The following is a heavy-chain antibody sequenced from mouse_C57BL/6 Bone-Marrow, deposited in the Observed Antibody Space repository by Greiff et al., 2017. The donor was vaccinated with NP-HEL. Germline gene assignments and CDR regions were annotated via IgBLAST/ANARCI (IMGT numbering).Heavy chain of an antibody. D-gene: IGHD1-1*01. J-gene: IGHJ3*01. V-gene: IGHV1-81*01. CDR1: GYTFTSYG. Sequence: QVQLQQSGAELARPGASVKLSCKASGYTFTSYGISWVKQRTGQGLAWIGEIYPRSGNNYYNEKFKGKATLTAATSSRTAYMELRSLTSEYSAVYFCARPLYYYGSSPLAYWCQGTLVTVSA. CDR3: ARPLYYYGSSPLAY. CDR2: IYPRSGNN.